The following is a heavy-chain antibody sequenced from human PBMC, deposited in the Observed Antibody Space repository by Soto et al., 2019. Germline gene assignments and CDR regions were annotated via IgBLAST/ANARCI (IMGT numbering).Heavy chain of an antibody. CDR2: MYHSGIT. D-gene: IGHD1-20*01. V-gene: IGHV4-38-2*01. CDR1: GYSIRSGYF. Sequence: SETLSLTCAVSGYSIRSGYFWGWIRQPPGKGLEWIGSMYHSGITYYNLSLKSRVTISVDTSKNQLSLKLSSATAADTAVYYCARSLTINWNYYYYGMDVWGQGTTVTVSS. J-gene: IGHJ6*02. CDR3: ARSLTINWNYYYYGMDV.